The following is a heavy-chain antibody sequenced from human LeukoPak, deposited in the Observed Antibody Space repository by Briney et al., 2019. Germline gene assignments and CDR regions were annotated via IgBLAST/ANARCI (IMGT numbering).Heavy chain of an antibody. J-gene: IGHJ4*02. D-gene: IGHD1-14*01. CDR3: ARQTYGTIPFDY. CDR1: GGSFSGYY. V-gene: IGHV4-34*01. Sequence: SETLSLTCAVYGGSFSGYYLSWIRQPPGKGLEWIGEINHSGSTNYNPSLKSRVTISVDTSKNQFSLKLSSVTAADTAVDYCARQTYGTIPFDYWGQGTLVTVSS. CDR2: INHSGST.